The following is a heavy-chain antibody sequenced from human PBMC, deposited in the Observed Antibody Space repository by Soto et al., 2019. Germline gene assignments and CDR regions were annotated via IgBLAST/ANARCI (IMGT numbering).Heavy chain of an antibody. D-gene: IGHD2-2*01. V-gene: IGHV1-18*04. Sequence: ASVKVSCKASGYTFTSYGISWVRQAPGQGLEWMGWVSSYNGNTNYAQKVQGRVTMTTDKSTSTTYMELRSLRSDDTAVYYCARGPRYCSSTSCFSGVTWFDPWGQGTLVTVSS. CDR3: ARGPRYCSSTSCFSGVTWFDP. J-gene: IGHJ5*02. CDR2: VSSYNGNT. CDR1: GYTFTSYG.